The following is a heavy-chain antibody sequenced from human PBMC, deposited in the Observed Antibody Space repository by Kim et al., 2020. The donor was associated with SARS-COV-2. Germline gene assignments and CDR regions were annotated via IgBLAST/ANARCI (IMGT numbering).Heavy chain of an antibody. CDR1: GFTFNSYG. CDR2: IWYDGSNK. CDR3: ARGYCSGGSCYRILASEFDP. V-gene: IGHV3-33*01. J-gene: IGHJ5*02. D-gene: IGHD2-15*01. Sequence: GGSLRLSCAASGFTFNSYGMHWVRQAPGKGLEWVAVIWYDGSNKYYADSVKGRFTISRDNSKNTLYLQMNSLRAEDTAVYYCARGYCSGGSCYRILASEFDPWGQGTLVTVSS.